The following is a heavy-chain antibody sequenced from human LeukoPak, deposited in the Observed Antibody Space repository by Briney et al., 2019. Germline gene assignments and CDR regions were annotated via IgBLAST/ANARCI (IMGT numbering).Heavy chain of an antibody. CDR1: GGSISSSSYY. V-gene: IGHV4-39*01. J-gene: IGHJ3*02. D-gene: IGHD2-21*01. CDR2: IYYSGST. Sequence: SETLSLTCTVSGGSISSSSYYWGWIRQPPGKGLEWIGSIYYSGSTYYNPSLKSRVTISVDTSKNQFSLKLSSVTAADTAVYYCARGIVVVNAFDIWGQGTMVTVSS. CDR3: ARGIVVVNAFDI.